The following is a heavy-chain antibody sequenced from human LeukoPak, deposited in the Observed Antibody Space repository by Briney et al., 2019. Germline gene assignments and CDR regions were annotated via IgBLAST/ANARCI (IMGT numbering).Heavy chain of an antibody. CDR1: GFTFSSSA. CDR2: ISSSGGST. D-gene: IGHD6-19*01. J-gene: IGHJ4*02. CDR3: AKGYSSGWSPFDY. V-gene: IGHV3-23*01. Sequence: GGSLRLSCAASGFTFSSSAMSWVRQVPGKGLEWVSGISSSGGSTYYADSVKGRFTISRDNSKNTLYLQMNSLRAEDTALYYCAKGYSSGWSPFDYWGQGTLDTVSS.